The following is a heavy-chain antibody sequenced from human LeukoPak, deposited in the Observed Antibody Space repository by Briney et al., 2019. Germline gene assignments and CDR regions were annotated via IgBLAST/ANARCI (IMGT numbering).Heavy chain of an antibody. CDR3: ARGPGSGTYWAFDY. CDR2: VYYSGST. CDR1: GGSISSYY. V-gene: IGHV4-59*01. D-gene: IGHD1-26*01. J-gene: IGHJ4*02. Sequence: KPSETLSLTCTVSGGSISSYYWSWIRQPPGKGLEWIGYVYYSGSTSYNPSLKSRVTISVDTSKNQFSLKLSSVTAADAAVYYCARGPGSGTYWAFDYWGQGTLVTVSS.